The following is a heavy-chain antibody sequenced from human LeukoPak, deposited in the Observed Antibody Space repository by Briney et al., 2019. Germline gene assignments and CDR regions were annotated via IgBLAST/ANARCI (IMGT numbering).Heavy chain of an antibody. V-gene: IGHV1-18*04. CDR1: GYTSTSYG. J-gene: IGHJ4*02. CDR3: ARDDIVEVPAPIGRLDY. D-gene: IGHD2-2*01. Sequence: ASVKVSCKASGYTSTSYGISWVRQAPGQGLEWMGWISAYNGNTNYAQKLQGRVTMTTDTSTSTAYMELRSLRSDDTAVYYSARDDIVEVPAPIGRLDYWGQGTLVTVSS. CDR2: ISAYNGNT.